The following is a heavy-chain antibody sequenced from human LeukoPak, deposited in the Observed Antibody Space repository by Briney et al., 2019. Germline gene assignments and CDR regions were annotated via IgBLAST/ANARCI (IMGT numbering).Heavy chain of an antibody. V-gene: IGHV1-2*02. J-gene: IGHJ6*03. D-gene: IGHD6-13*01. CDR2: INPNSGGT. CDR3: ARDFRAAGPPYYYYYMDV. CDR1: GYTFTGYY. Sequence: EASVKVSCKASGYTFTGYYMHWVRQAPGQGLEWMGWINPNSGGTNYAQKFQGRVTMTRDTSISTAYMELSRLRSDDTAVYYCARDFRAAGPPYYYYYMDVWGKGTTVTVSS.